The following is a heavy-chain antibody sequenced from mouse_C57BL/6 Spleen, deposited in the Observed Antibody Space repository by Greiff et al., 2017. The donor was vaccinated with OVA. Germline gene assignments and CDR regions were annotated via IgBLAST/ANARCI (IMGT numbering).Heavy chain of an antibody. V-gene: IGHV1-15*01. Sequence: QVHVKQSGAELVRPGASVTLSCKASGYTFTDYEMHWVKQTPVHGLEWIGAIDPETGGTAYNQKFKGKAILTADKSSSTAYMELRSLTSEDSAVYYWTGCYGNYVRAGFAYWGQGTLVTVSA. CDR1: GYTFTDYE. CDR2: IDPETGGT. J-gene: IGHJ3*01. D-gene: IGHD2-1*01. CDR3: TGCYGNYVRAGFAY.